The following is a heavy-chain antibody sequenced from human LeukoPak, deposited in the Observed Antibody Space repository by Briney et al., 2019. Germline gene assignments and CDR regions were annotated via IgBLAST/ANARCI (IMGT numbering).Heavy chain of an antibody. CDR3: VRQMTTLKHGRVFDI. CDR1: GFSFTGYW. Sequence: GESLKISCKASGFSFTGYWIGWVRQKPGKGPEWMGIIYPDDSETRYSPSFQGHVTISADKSISTAYLQWSSLEASDTATFYCVRQMTTLKHGRVFDIWGQGTMVTVS. J-gene: IGHJ3*02. D-gene: IGHD1-1*01. V-gene: IGHV5-51*01. CDR2: IYPDDSET.